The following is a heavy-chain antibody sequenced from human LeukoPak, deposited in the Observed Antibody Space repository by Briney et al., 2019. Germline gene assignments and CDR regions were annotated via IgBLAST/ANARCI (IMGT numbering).Heavy chain of an antibody. CDR3: ARETLLGAVVYFDY. D-gene: IGHD5-18*01. J-gene: IGHJ4*02. CDR2: INSFSTNV. CDR1: GFTFNTYS. V-gene: IGHV3-48*04. Sequence: GGSLRLSCAASGFTFNTYSMNWVRQAPGKGLEWVSYINSFSTNVYYADSVKGRFTISRDNAKNSLYLQMNSLRAEDTAVYYCARETLLGAVVYFDYWGQGTLVTVSS.